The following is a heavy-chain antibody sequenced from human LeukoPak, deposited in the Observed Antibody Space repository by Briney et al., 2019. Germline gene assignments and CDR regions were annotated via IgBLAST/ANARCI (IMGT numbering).Heavy chain of an antibody. V-gene: IGHV4-4*09. J-gene: IGHJ4*02. CDR3: ARHVPPSYYFDY. Sequence: PSETLSLTCTVSGGSISSYYWSWIRQPPGKGLEWIGYIYTSGSTNYSPSLKSRVTISVDTSKNQFSLKLSSVTAADTAVYYCARHVPPSYYFDYWGQGTLVTVSS. CDR1: GGSISSYY. D-gene: IGHD2-2*01. CDR2: IYTSGST.